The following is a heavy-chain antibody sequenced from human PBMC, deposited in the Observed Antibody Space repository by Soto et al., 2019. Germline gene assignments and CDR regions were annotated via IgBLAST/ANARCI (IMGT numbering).Heavy chain of an antibody. J-gene: IGHJ4*02. CDR1: GFTFSSYA. V-gene: IGHV3-23*01. CDR3: AKAYYDFWSGYYPFDY. CDR2: ISGSGGST. Sequence: PGGSLRLSCAASGFTFSSYAMSWVRQAPGKGLEWVSAISGSGGSTYYADSVKGRFTISRDNSKNTLYLQMNSLRAGDTAVYYCAKAYYDFWSGYYPFDYWGQGTLVTVSS. D-gene: IGHD3-3*01.